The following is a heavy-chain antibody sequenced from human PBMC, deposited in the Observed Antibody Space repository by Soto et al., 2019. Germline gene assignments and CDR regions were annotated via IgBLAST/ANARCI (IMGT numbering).Heavy chain of an antibody. CDR1: GGSFIGYY. Sequence: SLTCAVYGGSFIGYYWSWIRQPPGKGLEWIGEISHSGSTNYNPSLKSRVTISLDTSKNQFALKLSSVTAADTAVYYCASYNGFFYCTYFDFWGQGTLITFSS. CDR3: ASYNGFFYCTYFDF. V-gene: IGHV4-34*01. CDR2: ISHSGST. D-gene: IGHD2-8*01. J-gene: IGHJ4*02.